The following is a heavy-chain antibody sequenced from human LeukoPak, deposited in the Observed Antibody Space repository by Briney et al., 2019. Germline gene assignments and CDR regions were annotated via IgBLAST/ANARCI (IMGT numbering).Heavy chain of an antibody. CDR1: GGSISSSSYY. V-gene: IGHV4-39*01. Sequence: KPSETLSLTCTVSGGSISSSSYYWGWIRQPPGKGLEWIGSIYYSGSTYYNPSLKSRVTISADTSKNQFSLKLSSVTAADTAVYYCARHRVVVVPAVDDAFDIWGQGTMVTVSS. J-gene: IGHJ3*02. CDR2: IYYSGST. CDR3: ARHRVVVVPAVDDAFDI. D-gene: IGHD2-2*01.